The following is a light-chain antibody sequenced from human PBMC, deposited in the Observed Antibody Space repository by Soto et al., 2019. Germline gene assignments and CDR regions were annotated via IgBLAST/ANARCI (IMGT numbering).Light chain of an antibody. CDR2: TND. CDR1: SSNIGSYT. CDR3: AVWDDSLDGVV. V-gene: IGLV1-44*01. Sequence: QSVLTQPASASGTPGQRVTISCSGSSSNIGSYTVNWYQQLPRPAPKLLIYTNDQRPSGVPDRFSGSQSGTSASLAISGLQSEDEADYFCAVWDDSLDGVVFGGGTQLTVL. J-gene: IGLJ2*01.